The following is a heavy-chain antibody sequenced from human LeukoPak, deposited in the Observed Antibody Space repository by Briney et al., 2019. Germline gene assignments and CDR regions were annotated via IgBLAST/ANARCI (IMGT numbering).Heavy chain of an antibody. D-gene: IGHD6-6*01. CDR3: ASLYSSSSEGFDY. CDR1: GFTFSSYG. J-gene: IGHJ4*02. CDR2: IWYDGSNK. Sequence: PGGSLRLSCAASGFTFSSYGMHWVRQAPGKGLEWVAVIWYDGSNKYYADSVKGRFTISRDNSKNTLYLQMNSLRAEDTAVYYCASLYSSSSEGFDYWGQGTLVTVSS. V-gene: IGHV3-33*01.